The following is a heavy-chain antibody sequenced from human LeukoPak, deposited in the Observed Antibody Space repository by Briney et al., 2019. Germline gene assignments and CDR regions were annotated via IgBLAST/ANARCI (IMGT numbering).Heavy chain of an antibody. CDR3: AKGDNYYDSSGYYPHYFDY. D-gene: IGHD3-22*01. CDR1: GFTFSSYA. V-gene: IGHV3-23*01. CDR2: VSGSGGST. J-gene: IGHJ4*02. Sequence: PGGSLRLSCAASGFTFSSYAMSWVRQAPRKGLEWVSAVSGSGGSTYYAASVKGRFTISRDNSKNTLYLQMNILRAEDTAVYYCAKGDNYYDSSGYYPHYFDYWGQGTLVTVSS.